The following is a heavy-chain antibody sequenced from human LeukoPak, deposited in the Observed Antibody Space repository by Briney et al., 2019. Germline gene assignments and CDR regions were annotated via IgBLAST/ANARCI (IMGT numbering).Heavy chain of an antibody. CDR2: ISGSGGST. CDR1: GFTFSSYG. D-gene: IGHD3-3*01. V-gene: IGHV3-23*01. Sequence: GGSLRLSCAASGFTFSSYGMSWVRQAPGKGLEWVSAISGSGGSTYYADSVKGRFTISRDNSKNTLYLQMNSLRAEDTAVYYCAKDLERFLGAFDIWGQGTMVTVSS. J-gene: IGHJ3*02. CDR3: AKDLERFLGAFDI.